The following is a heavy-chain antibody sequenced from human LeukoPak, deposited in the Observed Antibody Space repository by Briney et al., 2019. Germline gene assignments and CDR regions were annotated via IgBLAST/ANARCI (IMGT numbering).Heavy chain of an antibody. CDR3: ARQDCSSTSCYDYDP. D-gene: IGHD2-2*01. J-gene: IGHJ5*02. Sequence: GESLKISCKGSGYSFTSYWIGWVRQMPGKGLEWMGIIYPGDSDTRYSPSFQGQVTISADKSISTAYLQWSSLKASDTAMYYCARQDCSSTSCYDYDPWGQGTLVTVSS. CDR1: GYSFTSYW. CDR2: IYPGDSDT. V-gene: IGHV5-51*01.